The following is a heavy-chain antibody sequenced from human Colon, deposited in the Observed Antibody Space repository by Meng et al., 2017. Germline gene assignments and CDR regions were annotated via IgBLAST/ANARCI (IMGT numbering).Heavy chain of an antibody. Sequence: QVQLCASGAEWKKPGFSVKVSCKASGGTFSSYAISWVRQAPGQGLEWMGGIIPIFGTANYAQKFQGRVTITADKSTSTAYMELSSLRSEDTAVYYCARGGPTFGGVIVLKYYFDYWGQGTLVTVSS. D-gene: IGHD3-16*02. CDR2: IIPIFGTA. V-gene: IGHV1-69*06. CDR1: GGTFSSYA. CDR3: ARGGPTFGGVIVLKYYFDY. J-gene: IGHJ4*02.